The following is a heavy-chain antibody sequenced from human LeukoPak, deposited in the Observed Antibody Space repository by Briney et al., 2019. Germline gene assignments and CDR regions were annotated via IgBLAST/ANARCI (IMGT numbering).Heavy chain of an antibody. J-gene: IGHJ3*02. Sequence: GRSLRLSCAASGFTFSSYGMHWVRQAPGKGLEWVAVIWDDGGNKYYADSVKGRFTISRDNSKNTLYLQMNRLRAEDTAVYYCARESGSQGVDSFDTWGQGTMVTVSS. V-gene: IGHV3-33*01. CDR3: ARESGSQGVDSFDT. CDR2: IWDDGGNK. D-gene: IGHD1-26*01. CDR1: GFTFSSYG.